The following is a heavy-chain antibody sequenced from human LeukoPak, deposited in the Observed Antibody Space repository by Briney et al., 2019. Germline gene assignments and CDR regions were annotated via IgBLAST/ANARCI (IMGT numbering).Heavy chain of an antibody. V-gene: IGHV4-34*01. D-gene: IGHD4-17*01. CDR2: INHSGST. CDR3: ARGRRLRGSFAYYMDV. J-gene: IGHJ6*03. Sequence: GSLRLSCAASGFTFSDYYMSWIRQAPGKGLEWIGEINHSGSTNYNPSLKSRVTISVDTSKNQFSLKLSSVTAADTAVYYCARGRRLRGSFAYYMDVWGKGTTVTVSS. CDR1: GFTFSDYY.